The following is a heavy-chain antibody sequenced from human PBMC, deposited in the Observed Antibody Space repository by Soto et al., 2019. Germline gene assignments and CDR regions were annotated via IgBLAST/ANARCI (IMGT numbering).Heavy chain of an antibody. J-gene: IGHJ6*03. D-gene: IGHD3-3*01. CDR1: GFTFSSYW. CDR3: ARRFYDFWSAPGGYYYMDV. CDR2: INSDGSST. V-gene: IGHV3-74*01. Sequence: GGSLRLSCAASGFTFSSYWMHWVRQAPGKGLVWVSRINSDGSSTSYADSVKGRFTISRDNAKNTLYLQMNSLRAEDTAVYYCARRFYDFWSAPGGYYYMDVWGKATTVTVSS.